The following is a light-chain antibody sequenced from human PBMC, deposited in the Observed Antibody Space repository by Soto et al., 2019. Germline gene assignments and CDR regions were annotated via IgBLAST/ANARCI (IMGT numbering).Light chain of an antibody. CDR1: QTISSW. Sequence: DIQMTQSPSTLSGSVGDRVTITCRASQTISSWLAWYQQKPGKAPNLLIYKASSLESGVPSRFSGSGSGTEFTLTISSLQPDDFETYYCQPYNSSSRTFGQGTKVDIK. V-gene: IGKV1-5*03. CDR3: QPYNSSSRT. J-gene: IGKJ1*01. CDR2: KAS.